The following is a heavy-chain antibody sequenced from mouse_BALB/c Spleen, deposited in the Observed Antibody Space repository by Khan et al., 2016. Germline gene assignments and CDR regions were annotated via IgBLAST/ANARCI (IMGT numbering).Heavy chain of an antibody. D-gene: IGHD2-3*01. CDR3: TRDGYLDY. CDR2: IRLKSNNYVK. V-gene: IGHV6-6*02. CDR1: GFTFSNYW. Sequence: EVKLEESGGGLVQPGGSMKLSCVDSGFTFSNYWMNWVRQSPEKGLEWVAEIRLKSNNYVKYYPESVKGRFTISRDDSKSSVYLQMNNLRPEDTGIYYCTRDGYLDYWGQGTTLTVSS. J-gene: IGHJ2*01.